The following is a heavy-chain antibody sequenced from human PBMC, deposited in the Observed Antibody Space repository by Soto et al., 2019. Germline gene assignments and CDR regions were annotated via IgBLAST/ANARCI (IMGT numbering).Heavy chain of an antibody. J-gene: IGHJ6*02. CDR3: AREIWGVATTDYYYYGMDV. Sequence: SETLSLTCTVSGGSLSSGPYSWGWIRQPPGKGLEWIGTFYHSSTTKYNPSLESRVTISVDTSKNQFSLKLSSVTAADTAVYYCAREIWGVATTDYYYYGMDVWGQGTTVTVSS. V-gene: IGHV4-39*07. D-gene: IGHD5-12*01. CDR2: FYHSSTT. CDR1: GGSLSSGPYS.